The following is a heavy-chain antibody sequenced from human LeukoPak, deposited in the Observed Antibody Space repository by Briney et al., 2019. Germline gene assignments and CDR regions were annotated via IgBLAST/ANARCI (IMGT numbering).Heavy chain of an antibody. CDR3: ARDRGTYGSGSYLDY. CDR1: GFTFSSHA. J-gene: IGHJ4*02. D-gene: IGHD3-10*01. Sequence: GGSLRLSCAASGFTFSSHAMNWVRQAPGKGLEWVSYISISSSYIYYADSVKGRFTISRDNAKNSLYLQMNSLRAEDTAVYYCARDRGTYGSGSYLDYWGQGTLVTVSS. V-gene: IGHV3-21*05. CDR2: ISISSSYI.